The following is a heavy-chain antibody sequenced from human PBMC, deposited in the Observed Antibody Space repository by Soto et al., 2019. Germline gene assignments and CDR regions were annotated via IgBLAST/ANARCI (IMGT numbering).Heavy chain of an antibody. J-gene: IGHJ4*02. Sequence: SGPTLLNPTQTLTLTCTFSVFSLSTSGVGVGWIRQPPGKALEWLALIYWDDDKRYSPSLKSRLTITKDTSKNQVVLTMTNMDPVDTPTYYCAHRPPSGGDYYFWRGYPPPPYYFDYWGQGTLVTVSS. V-gene: IGHV2-5*02. CDR3: AHRPPSGGDYYFWRGYPPPPYYFDY. CDR2: IYWDDDK. D-gene: IGHD3-3*01. CDR1: VFSLSTSGVG.